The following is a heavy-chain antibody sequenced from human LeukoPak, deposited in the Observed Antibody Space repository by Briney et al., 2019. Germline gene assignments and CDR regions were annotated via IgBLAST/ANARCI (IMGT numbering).Heavy chain of an antibody. Sequence: GGSLRLSCAASGFTFSSYAMHWVRQAPGKGLEWVAVISYDGSNKYYADSVKGRFTISRDNSKNTLYLQMNNLRAEDTAVYYCARGLGSSPFDYWGQGTLVTVSS. CDR3: ARGLGSSPFDY. V-gene: IGHV3-30-3*01. CDR1: GFTFSSYA. J-gene: IGHJ4*02. CDR2: ISYDGSNK. D-gene: IGHD3-16*01.